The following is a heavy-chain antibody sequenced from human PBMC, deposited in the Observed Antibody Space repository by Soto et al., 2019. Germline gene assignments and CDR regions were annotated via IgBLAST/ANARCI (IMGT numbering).Heavy chain of an antibody. V-gene: IGHV1-18*01. CDR3: ARDPDDTYDSSGYQFDY. J-gene: IGHJ4*02. Sequence: ASVKVSCKASGYTFASYGITWVRQAPGQGLEWMGWISAHNGNTDYAQKLQGRVIVTRDTSTSTAYMELRSLRSDDTAVYYCARDPDDTYDSSGYQFDYWGQGTLVTVSS. CDR2: ISAHNGNT. CDR1: GYTFASYG. D-gene: IGHD3-22*01.